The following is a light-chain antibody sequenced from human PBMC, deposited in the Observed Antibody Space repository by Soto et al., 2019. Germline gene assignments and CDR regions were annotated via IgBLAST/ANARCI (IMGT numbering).Light chain of an antibody. V-gene: IGKV1-5*03. CDR2: KAS. CDR3: QQSYSTPVT. J-gene: IGKJ1*01. CDR1: QTISSW. Sequence: DIQMTQSPSTLSASVGDRVTMACRASQTISSWLAWYQQKPGKAPKLLIYKASTLKSGVPSRFSGSGSGTDFTLTISSLQPEDFATYYCQQSYSTPVTFGQGTKVDIK.